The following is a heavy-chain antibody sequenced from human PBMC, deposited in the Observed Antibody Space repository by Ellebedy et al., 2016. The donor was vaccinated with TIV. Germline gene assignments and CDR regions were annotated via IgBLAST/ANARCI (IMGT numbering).Heavy chain of an antibody. CDR3: AKDPGD. V-gene: IGHV3-9*01. CDR2: ISWNSGYI. D-gene: IGHD3-10*01. Sequence: SLKISCVASGFTFHDFALQWVRQAPGKGLEWVSGISWNSGYIDYADSVKGRFTVSRDNTKNSLFLQMNSLKPEDTAVYYCAKDPGDWGQGTLVTVS. CDR1: GFTFHDFA. J-gene: IGHJ4*02.